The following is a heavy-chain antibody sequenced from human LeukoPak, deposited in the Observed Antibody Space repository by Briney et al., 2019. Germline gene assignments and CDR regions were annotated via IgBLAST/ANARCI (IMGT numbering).Heavy chain of an antibody. D-gene: IGHD3-3*01. J-gene: IGHJ5*02. Sequence: SETLSLTCTVSGGSISSSSYYWGWIRQPPGKGLEWIGSIYYSGSTYYNPSLKSRVTISVDTSKNQFSLKLSSVTAADTAVYYCARHPPPTGVAIPNWFDPWGQGTLVTVSS. CDR2: IYYSGST. CDR3: ARHPPPTGVAIPNWFDP. CDR1: GGSISSSSYY. V-gene: IGHV4-39*01.